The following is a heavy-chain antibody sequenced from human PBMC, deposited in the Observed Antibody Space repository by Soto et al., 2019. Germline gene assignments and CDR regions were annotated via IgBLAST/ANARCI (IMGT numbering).Heavy chain of an antibody. V-gene: IGHV4-31*03. CDR1: VGSISSGGYY. D-gene: IGHD3-22*01. CDR3: ARTGSGGYYSGMDV. J-gene: IGHJ6*02. CDR2: IYYSGST. Sequence: SETLSLTCTVSVGSISSGGYYWSWIRQHPGKGLEWIGYIYYSGSTYYNPSLKSRVTISVDTSRNQFSLKLSSVTAADTAVYYCARTGSGGYYSGMDVWGQGTTVTVSS.